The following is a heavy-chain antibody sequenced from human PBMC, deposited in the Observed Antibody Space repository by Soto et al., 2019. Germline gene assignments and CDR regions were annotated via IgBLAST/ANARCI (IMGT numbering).Heavy chain of an antibody. CDR3: SIRVTPTGFDY. CDR1: GYSISSGYY. CDR2: IHHSGNT. D-gene: IGHD2-21*02. J-gene: IGHJ4*02. V-gene: IGHV4-38-2*01. Sequence: SETLSLTCVVSGYSISSGYYWVWIRQPPGKGLEWIGSIHHSGNTYYTPPLKSRVTISVDTSKNHFSLKLRSATAADTAVYSCSIRVTPTGFDYWGQGTLVTVSS.